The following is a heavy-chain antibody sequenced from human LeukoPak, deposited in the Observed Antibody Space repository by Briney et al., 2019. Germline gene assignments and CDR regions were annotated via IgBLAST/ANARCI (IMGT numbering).Heavy chain of an antibody. J-gene: IGHJ4*02. D-gene: IGHD4-23*01. CDR2: LFPGLSM. V-gene: IGHV4-38-2*01. CDR1: GYSINSAYY. CDR3: AGMTSVIRGRRFDS. Sequence: SETLSLTCSVSGYSINSAYYWGWLRQPPGKGLEWIGKLFPGLSMEHIPSVKGRFTIFLDNSKNILSLQMTSLTAEDTALYFCAGMTSVIRGRRFDSWGQGALVTVSS.